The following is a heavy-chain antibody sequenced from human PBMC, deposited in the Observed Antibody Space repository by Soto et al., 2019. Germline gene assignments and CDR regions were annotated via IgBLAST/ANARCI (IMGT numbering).Heavy chain of an antibody. D-gene: IGHD3-3*01. J-gene: IGHJ6*02. CDR3: ASRLFWSGYIGGMDV. Sequence: QVQLVQSGAEVKKPGASVKVSCKASGYTFTSYDINWVRQATGQGLEWMVWMNPNSGNTGYAQKIQGRVTITRNTSISTAYMELSSLRSEDTAVYYCASRLFWSGYIGGMDVWGQGTTVTVSS. CDR1: GYTFTSYD. CDR2: MNPNSGNT. V-gene: IGHV1-8*01.